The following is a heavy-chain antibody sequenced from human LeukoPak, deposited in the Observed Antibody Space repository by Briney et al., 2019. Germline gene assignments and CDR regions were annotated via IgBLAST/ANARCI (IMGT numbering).Heavy chain of an antibody. D-gene: IGHD1-14*01. CDR1: GFTFSSYS. CDR3: AREGDGALTYDY. V-gene: IGHV3-21*01. Sequence: GGSLRLSCAASGFTFSSYSMNWVRQAPGKGLEWVSSISRSSSYIYYADSVKGRFTISRDNAKNSLYLQMNSLRAEDTAVYYCAREGDGALTYDYWGQGTLVTVSS. CDR2: ISRSSSYI. J-gene: IGHJ4*02.